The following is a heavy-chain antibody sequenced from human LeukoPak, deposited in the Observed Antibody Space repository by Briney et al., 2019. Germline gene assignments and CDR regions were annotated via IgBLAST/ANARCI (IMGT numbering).Heavy chain of an antibody. V-gene: IGHV4-59*01. CDR2: VYDSGTT. J-gene: IGHJ6*03. CDR1: GGSISSYY. CDR3: ARVSWFPGTSYYYMDV. D-gene: IGHD3-9*01. Sequence: SETLSLTCTVSGGSISSYYWSWIRQPPGKGLEWFGYVYDSGTTNYNPSLKSRVTISADASKNQFSLKLSSVTAADTAVYYCARVSWFPGTSYYYMDVWGKGTTVTVSS.